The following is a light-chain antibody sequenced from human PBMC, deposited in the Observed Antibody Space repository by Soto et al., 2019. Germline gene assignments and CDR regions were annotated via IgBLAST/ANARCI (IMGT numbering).Light chain of an antibody. Sequence: EIVLTQSPGTLSLSPGERATLSCRTSQSVSSSYLAWYQQRPGQAPRLLIYAASSRAPGIPDRFSGSGSGTDFTLTIRTLEPADFAVYFCQQFGSSPFTFGQGT. CDR2: AAS. CDR3: QQFGSSPFT. CDR1: QSVSSSY. V-gene: IGKV3-20*01. J-gene: IGKJ2*01.